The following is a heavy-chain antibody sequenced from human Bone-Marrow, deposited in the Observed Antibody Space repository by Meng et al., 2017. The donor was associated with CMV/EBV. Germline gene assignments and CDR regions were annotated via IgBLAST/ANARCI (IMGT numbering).Heavy chain of an antibody. V-gene: IGHV3-53*01. D-gene: IGHD6-13*01. Sequence: GGSLRLSCAASGFTVSSNYMNWVRQAPGKGLEWVSVIYSGGSTYYADSVKGRFTISRDNSKNTLYLQMNSLRAEDTAVYYCATIAAAGKGSDYWGQGPRVTVSS. CDR1: GFTVSSNY. CDR2: IYSGGST. CDR3: ATIAAAGKGSDY. J-gene: IGHJ4*02.